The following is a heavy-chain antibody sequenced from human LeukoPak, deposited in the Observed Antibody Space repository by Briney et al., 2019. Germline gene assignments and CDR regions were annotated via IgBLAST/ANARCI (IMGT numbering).Heavy chain of an antibody. J-gene: IGHJ4*02. Sequence: ASVKVSCKASGYTFTNYGISWVRQAPGEGLEWMGWISTKNGNTNYAQKLQGRVTMTTDTSTSTAYMELRSLRSDDTAVYYCARTGSGWYYFDYWGQGTLVTVSS. CDR2: ISTKNGNT. CDR1: GYTFTNYG. V-gene: IGHV1-18*01. D-gene: IGHD6-19*01. CDR3: ARTGSGWYYFDY.